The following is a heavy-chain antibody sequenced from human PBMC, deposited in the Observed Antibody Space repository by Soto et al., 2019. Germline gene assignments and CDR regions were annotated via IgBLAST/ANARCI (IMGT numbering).Heavy chain of an antibody. Sequence: PSETLSLTCTVSGGSISSGDDFWTWIRQPPGKGLEWIGYIYCSGSTYYNPSLKSRLTMSVDTSKNQFSLKLSSVTAADTAVYYCARDRAKWKDYYYYGMDVWGQGTTVTVSS. CDR2: IYCSGST. V-gene: IGHV4-30-4*01. D-gene: IGHD1-20*01. CDR1: GGSISSGDDF. J-gene: IGHJ6*02. CDR3: ARDRAKWKDYYYYGMDV.